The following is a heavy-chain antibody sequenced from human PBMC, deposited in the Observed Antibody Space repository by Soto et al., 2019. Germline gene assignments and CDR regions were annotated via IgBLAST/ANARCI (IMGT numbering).Heavy chain of an antibody. CDR1: GFTFSSYG. D-gene: IGHD2-8*01. V-gene: IGHV3-33*01. Sequence: GGSLRLSCAASGFTFSSYGMHWVRQAPGKGLEWVAVIWYDGSNKYYADSVKGRFTISRDNSKNTLYLQMNSLRAEDTAVYYCARELKTKRGAFDIWGQGTMVTVSS. CDR2: IWYDGSNK. CDR3: ARELKTKRGAFDI. J-gene: IGHJ3*02.